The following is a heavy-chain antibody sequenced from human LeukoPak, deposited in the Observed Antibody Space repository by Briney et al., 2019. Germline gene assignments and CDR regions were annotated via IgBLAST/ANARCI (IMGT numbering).Heavy chain of an antibody. J-gene: IGHJ6*03. V-gene: IGHV3-23*01. CDR2: ISGSGGST. Sequence: PGGSLRLSCAASGFTFSRYAMSWVRQAPGKGLEWVSAISGSGGSTYYADSVKGRFTISRDNSKNTLYLQMNSLRAEDTAVYYCAKGLLRYYYYYMDVWGKGTTVTVSS. CDR3: AKGLLRYYYYYMDV. CDR1: GFTFSRYA. D-gene: IGHD3-10*01.